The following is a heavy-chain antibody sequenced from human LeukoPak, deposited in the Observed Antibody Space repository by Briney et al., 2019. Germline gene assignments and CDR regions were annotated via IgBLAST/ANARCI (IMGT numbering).Heavy chain of an antibody. D-gene: IGHD2-8*02. CDR1: GFTFSSYA. V-gene: IGHV3-30*04. CDR2: ISYDGSNE. CDR3: ARDTGGSTGVFDS. Sequence: GGSLRLSCAASGFTFSSYALHWVRQAPGKGLEWVAVISYDGSNEFYADSVKGRLTISRDNSQNTLYLHMNSLRAEDTALYYCARDTGGSTGVFDSWGQGTLVTVSS. J-gene: IGHJ4*02.